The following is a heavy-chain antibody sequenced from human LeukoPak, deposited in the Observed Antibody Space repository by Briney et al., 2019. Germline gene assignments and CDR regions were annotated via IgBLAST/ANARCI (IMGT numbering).Heavy chain of an antibody. CDR2: IYSTGST. J-gene: IGHJ4*02. V-gene: IGHV4-4*07. CDR3: ARQIASAGTAGFDF. Sequence: PSETLSLTCAVSGGSISSYYWSWIRQPAGKGLEWIGRIYSTGSTNYNPSLKSRVTMSVDTSKNQFSLRLRSVTAADTAVYYCARQIASAGTAGFDFWGQGALVTVSS. CDR1: GGSISSYY. D-gene: IGHD6-13*01.